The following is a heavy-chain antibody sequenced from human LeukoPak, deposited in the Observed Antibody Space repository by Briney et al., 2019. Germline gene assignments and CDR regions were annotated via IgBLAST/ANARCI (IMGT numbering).Heavy chain of an antibody. CDR2: ISYDGSNK. J-gene: IGHJ4*02. V-gene: IGHV3-30*18. CDR1: GFTFSSYG. D-gene: IGHD6-19*01. Sequence: GGPLPLSCLASGFTFSSYGMDWVRQPPGKGLGGVVVISYDGSNKYYAYSVKGRFTDSRDNCKNTLYLQMNSLRAEDTAVYYCAKEGVPYSTGRKYYFDYWGQGTLVTVSS. CDR3: AKEGVPYSTGRKYYFDY.